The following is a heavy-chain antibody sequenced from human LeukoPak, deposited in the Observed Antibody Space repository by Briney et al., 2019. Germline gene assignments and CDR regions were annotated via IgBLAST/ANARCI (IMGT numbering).Heavy chain of an antibody. CDR2: IYYSGST. Sequence: SQTLSLTCTVSGGSISSSSYYWGWIRQPPGKGLEWIGSIYYSGSTYYNPSLKSRVTISVDTSKNQFSLKLSSVTAADTAVYYCASLFGLVLTYCSSTSCYRSATENFDLWGRGTLVTVSS. V-gene: IGHV4-39*01. CDR1: GGSISSSSYY. CDR3: ASLFGLVLTYCSSTSCYRSATENFDL. D-gene: IGHD2-2*02. J-gene: IGHJ2*01.